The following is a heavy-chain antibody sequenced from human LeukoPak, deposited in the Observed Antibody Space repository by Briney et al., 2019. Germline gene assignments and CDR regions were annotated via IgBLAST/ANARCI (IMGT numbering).Heavy chain of an antibody. Sequence: PSQTLSLTCTVSGGSISSGGYYWSWIRQPPGKGLEWIGYIYHSGSTYYNPSLKSRVTISVDRSKNQFSLKLSSVTAADTAVYYCATRGGFSGSYLFAFDIWGQGTMVTVSS. J-gene: IGHJ3*02. D-gene: IGHD1-26*01. CDR1: GGSISSGGYY. CDR3: ATRGGFSGSYLFAFDI. V-gene: IGHV4-30-2*01. CDR2: IYHSGST.